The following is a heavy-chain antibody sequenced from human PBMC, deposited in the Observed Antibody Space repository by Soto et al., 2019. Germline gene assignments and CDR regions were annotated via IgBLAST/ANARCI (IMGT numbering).Heavy chain of an antibody. CDR3: ARTYVDTAMVNYAFDI. J-gene: IGHJ3*02. CDR2: ISAYNGNT. V-gene: IGHV1-18*01. CDR1: GYTFTSYG. Sequence: ASVKVSCKASGYTFTSYGISWVRQAPGQGLEWMGWISAYNGNTNYAQKLQGRVTMTTDTSTSTAYMELRSLRSEDTAVYYCARTYVDTAMVNYAFDIWGQGTMVTVSS. D-gene: IGHD5-18*01.